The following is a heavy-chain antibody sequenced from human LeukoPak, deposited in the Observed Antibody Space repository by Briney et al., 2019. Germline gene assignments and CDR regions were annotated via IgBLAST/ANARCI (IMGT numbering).Heavy chain of an antibody. D-gene: IGHD2-21*01. CDR3: GRVGWCWFSDY. CDR1: GFTFSGYW. V-gene: IGHV3-74*01. J-gene: IGHJ4*02. CDR2: INGDGSGT. Sequence: GALERSFAAFGFTFSGYWFPWVRQAPGKGLVWVSRINGDGSGTSYADSVKGRFTISRDNVENTLYLQMNSLRAGDTAWYYCGRVGWCWFSDYWGEGPVDSVSS.